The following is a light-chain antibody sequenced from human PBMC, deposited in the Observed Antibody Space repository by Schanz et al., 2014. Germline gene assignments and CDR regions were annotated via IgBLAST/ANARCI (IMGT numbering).Light chain of an antibody. CDR1: QSVSSY. V-gene: IGKV3-20*01. Sequence: EIVLTQSPATLSLSPGERATLSCRASQSVSSYLAWYQQKPGQAPRLLIYGPSSRATGIPDRFSGSGSGTDFTLTISRLEPEDFAVYYCQHFGSSPRTFGQGTKLEIK. J-gene: IGKJ2*02. CDR3: QHFGSSPRT. CDR2: GPS.